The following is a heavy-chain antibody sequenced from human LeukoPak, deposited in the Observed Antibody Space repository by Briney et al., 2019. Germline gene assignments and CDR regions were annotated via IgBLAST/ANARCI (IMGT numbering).Heavy chain of an antibody. D-gene: IGHD3-22*01. CDR2: MNPSGGSP. J-gene: IGHJ3*01. CDR1: GGTFTDYF. CDR3: ARNPAGTNHYDSSGLSFDV. V-gene: IGHV1-46*01. Sequence: SSVKVSCKASGGTFTDYFMHWVRQAPGQGLEWMGIMNPSGGSPTYARRFQGRVTMTRDTSTSTVYMELSSLRSEDTAVYYCARNPAGTNHYDSSGLSFDVWGQGTMVTVSS.